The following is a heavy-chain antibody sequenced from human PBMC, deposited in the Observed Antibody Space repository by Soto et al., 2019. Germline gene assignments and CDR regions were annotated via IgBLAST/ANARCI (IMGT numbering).Heavy chain of an antibody. V-gene: IGHV3-33*01. CDR2: IWYDGSNK. Sequence: GGSLRLSCAASGFTFSSYGMHWVRQAPGKGLEWVAVIWYDGSNKYYADSVKGRFTISRDNAKNSLYLQMNSLRAEDTAVYYCARGDSSGFLRPYWYFDLWGRGTLVTVSS. D-gene: IGHD6-19*01. J-gene: IGHJ2*01. CDR1: GFTFSSYG. CDR3: ARGDSSGFLRPYWYFDL.